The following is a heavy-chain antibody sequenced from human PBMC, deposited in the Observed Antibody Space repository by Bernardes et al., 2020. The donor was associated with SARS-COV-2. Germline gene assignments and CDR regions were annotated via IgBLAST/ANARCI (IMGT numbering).Heavy chain of an antibody. V-gene: IGHV3-64D*08. J-gene: IGHJ4*02. CDR3: LAFPLF. CDR1: GLTFTNYA. CDR2: ISSKGGST. Sequence: GGAMKISCSASGLTFTNYAMHWVRRAPGTGLDYVSAISSKGGSTYYADSVKGRFTISRDNSKDTLYLQMSSLSAEDTAVYYCLAFPLFWGQGTLVTVSS.